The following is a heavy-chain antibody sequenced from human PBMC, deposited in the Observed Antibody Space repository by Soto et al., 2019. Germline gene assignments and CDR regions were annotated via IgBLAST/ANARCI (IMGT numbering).Heavy chain of an antibody. CDR1: GFTFSSYG. D-gene: IGHD6-6*01. CDR2: ISYDGSNK. J-gene: IGHJ4*02. Sequence: QVQLVESGGGVVQPGRSLRLSCAASGFTFSSYGMHWVRQAPGKGLEWVAVISYDGSNKYYADSVKGRFTISRDNSNNTLYLQMNSLRAEDTAVYYCATNGGYSSSSPGDYWGQGTLVTVSS. CDR3: ATNGGYSSSSPGDY. V-gene: IGHV3-30*03.